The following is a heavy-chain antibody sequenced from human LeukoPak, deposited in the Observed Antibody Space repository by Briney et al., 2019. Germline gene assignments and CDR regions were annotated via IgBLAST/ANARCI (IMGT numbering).Heavy chain of an antibody. D-gene: IGHD6-19*01. CDR1: GFTFDDYA. J-gene: IGHJ4*02. CDR2: ISWNSGSI. Sequence: GRSLRLSCAASGFTFDDYAMHWVRQAPGKGLEWVSGISWNSGSIGYADSVKGRFTISRDNAKNSLYLQMNSLRAEDTALYYCAKGLVYSSDWYYFDYWGQGTLVTVSS. CDR3: AKGLVYSSDWYYFDY. V-gene: IGHV3-9*01.